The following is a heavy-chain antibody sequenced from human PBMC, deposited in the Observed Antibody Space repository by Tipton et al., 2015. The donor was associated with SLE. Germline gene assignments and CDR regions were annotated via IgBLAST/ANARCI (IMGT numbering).Heavy chain of an antibody. J-gene: IGHJ1*01. V-gene: IGHV4-39*01. CDR3: ARGREDCSGGSCYPPAEYFQH. Sequence: TLSLTCTVSGGSISNSSYYWGWIRQPPGKGLEWIGSIYYSGSTYYNPSLKSRVTISVDTSKNQFSLKLSSVTAADTAVYYCARGREDCSGGSCYPPAEYFQHWGQGTLVTVSS. CDR1: GGSISNSSYY. CDR2: IYYSGST. D-gene: IGHD2-15*01.